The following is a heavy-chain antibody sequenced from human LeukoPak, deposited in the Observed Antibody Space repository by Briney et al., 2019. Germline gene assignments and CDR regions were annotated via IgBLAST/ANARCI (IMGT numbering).Heavy chain of an antibody. D-gene: IGHD3-22*01. CDR2: ISYDGSNK. CDR3: AGSYYYDSSEY. J-gene: IGHJ4*02. CDR1: GFTFSSYA. Sequence: GRSLRLSCAASGFTFSSYAMHWVRQAPGKGLEWVAVISYDGSNKYYADSVKGRFTISRDNAKNSLYLQMNSLRAEDTAVYYCAGSYYYDSSEYWGQGTLVTVSS. V-gene: IGHV3-30-3*01.